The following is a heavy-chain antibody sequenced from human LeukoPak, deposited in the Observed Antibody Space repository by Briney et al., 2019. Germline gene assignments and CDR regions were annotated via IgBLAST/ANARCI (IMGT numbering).Heavy chain of an antibody. J-gene: IGHJ3*02. D-gene: IGHD3-3*01. CDR1: GGTFSSYA. CDR3: ARWPEPVWSGTQSDAFDI. CDR2: IFPIFGTA. Sequence: SVKVSCKASGGTFSSYAISWVRQAPGQGLEWMGGIFPIFGTANYAQKFQGRVTITADESTSTAYMGLSSLRSEGSAVYYCARWPEPVWSGTQSDAFDIWGQGPVVTVSS. V-gene: IGHV1-69*13.